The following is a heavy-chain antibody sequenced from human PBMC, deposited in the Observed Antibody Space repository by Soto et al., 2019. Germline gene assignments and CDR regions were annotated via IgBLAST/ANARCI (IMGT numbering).Heavy chain of an antibody. D-gene: IGHD3-10*01. CDR3: ARGHRYYGSGRMRQKRPANYFDY. Sequence: ASVKVSCKASGYTFTSYDINWVRQATGQGLEWMRWMNPNSGNTGYAQKFQGRVTMTRNTSISTAYMELSSLRSEDTAVYYCARGHRYYGSGRMRQKRPANYFDYWGQGTLVTVSS. CDR1: GYTFTSYD. V-gene: IGHV1-8*01. J-gene: IGHJ4*02. CDR2: MNPNSGNT.